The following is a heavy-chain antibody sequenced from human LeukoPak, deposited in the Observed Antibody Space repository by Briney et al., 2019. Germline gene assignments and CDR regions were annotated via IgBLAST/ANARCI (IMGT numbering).Heavy chain of an antibody. J-gene: IGHJ3*02. V-gene: IGHV3-48*01. Sequence: GGSLRLSCAASGFTFSSYSMNWVRQAPGKGLEWVSYISSSSSTIYYADSVKGRFTISRDNAKNSLYLQMNSLRAEDTAVYYCARVTLGDAFDIWGQGAMVTVSS. CDR2: ISSSSSTI. CDR3: ARVTLGDAFDI. D-gene: IGHD4-23*01. CDR1: GFTFSSYS.